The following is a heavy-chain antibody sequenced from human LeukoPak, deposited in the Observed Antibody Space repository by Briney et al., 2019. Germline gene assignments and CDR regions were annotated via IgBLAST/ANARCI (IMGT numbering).Heavy chain of an antibody. CDR1: GFTFSSYA. D-gene: IGHD2-15*01. J-gene: IGHJ6*02. Sequence: GGSLRLSCAASGFTFSSYAMSWVRQAPGKGLEWVSAISGSGGSTYYADSVKGRFTISRDNSKNTLYLQMNSLRAEDTAVYYCAKGLGYCGGSCYKGHYYYYGMDVWGQGTTVTVSS. CDR3: AKGLGYCGGSCYKGHYYYYGMDV. V-gene: IGHV3-23*01. CDR2: ISGSGGST.